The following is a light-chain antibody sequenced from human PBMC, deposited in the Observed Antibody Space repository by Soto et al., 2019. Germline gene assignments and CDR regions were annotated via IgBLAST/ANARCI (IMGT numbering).Light chain of an antibody. CDR3: QQYGSSGT. CDR1: QSVSSN. Sequence: DILLTQSPDTLCLSPGGRATLSCRASQSVSSNLAWYQQKPGQAPRLLIQRASTGATGIPARFSGSGSGTDFTLTISRLEPEDFAVYYCQQYGSSGTFGQGTKVHIK. CDR2: RAS. V-gene: IGKV3-20*01. J-gene: IGKJ1*01.